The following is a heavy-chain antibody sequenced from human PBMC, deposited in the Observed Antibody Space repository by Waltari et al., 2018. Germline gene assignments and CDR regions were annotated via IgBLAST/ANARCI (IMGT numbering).Heavy chain of an antibody. V-gene: IGHV4-39*07. Sequence: QLQLQESGPGLVKPSETLSLTCTVSGGSISSSSYYWGWIRQPPGKGLEWIGSIYYSGSTYYNPSLKSRVTISVDTSKNQFSLKLSSVTAADTAVYYCARDVQLERRGAFDIWGQGTMVTVSS. CDR3: ARDVQLERRGAFDI. CDR1: GGSISSSSYY. CDR2: IYYSGST. J-gene: IGHJ3*02. D-gene: IGHD1-1*01.